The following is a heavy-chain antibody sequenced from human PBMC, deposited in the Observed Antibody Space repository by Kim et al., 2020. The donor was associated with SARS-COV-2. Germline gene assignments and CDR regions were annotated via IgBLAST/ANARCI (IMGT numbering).Heavy chain of an antibody. J-gene: IGHJ6*02. CDR3: AKQTHGSGSSGGMDV. CDR2: ISGSGGSR. D-gene: IGHD3-10*01. CDR1: GFTFSSYA. Sequence: GGSLRLSCAASGFTFSSYAMSWVRQAPGKGLEWVSAISGSGGSRNYADSVKGRFTITRENSKNTLYLQMNILSAEDAAVYYCAKQTHGSGSSGGMDVWGQGTPVTVSS. V-gene: IGHV3-23*01.